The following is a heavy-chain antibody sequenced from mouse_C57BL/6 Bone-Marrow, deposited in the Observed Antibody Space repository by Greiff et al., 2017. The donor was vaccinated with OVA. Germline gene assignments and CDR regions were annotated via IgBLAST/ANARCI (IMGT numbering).Heavy chain of an antibody. D-gene: IGHD2-1*01. CDR3: TRGVIYYGTQGFAY. J-gene: IGHJ3*01. CDR1: GYTFTSYW. Sequence: VQLQQSGTVLARPGASVKMSCKTSGYTFTSYWMHWVKQRPGQGLEWIGAIYPGNSDTSYNQKFKGKAKLTAVTSASTAYMELSSLTNEDSAVYYCTRGVIYYGTQGFAYWGQGTLVTVSA. V-gene: IGHV1-5*01. CDR2: IYPGNSDT.